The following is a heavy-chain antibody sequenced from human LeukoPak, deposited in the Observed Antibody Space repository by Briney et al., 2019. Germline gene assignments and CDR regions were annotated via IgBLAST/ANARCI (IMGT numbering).Heavy chain of an antibody. CDR3: ARDASYYFDY. Sequence: GRSLRLSCAASGFTFSTYGMHWVRQAPGKGLEWVALIWYDGTSKHYGDSVKGRFTISRDNSNNTLYLQMNSLRAEDTAVYYCARDASYYFDYWGQGTLVTVSS. J-gene: IGHJ4*02. CDR1: GFTFSTYG. D-gene: IGHD3-10*01. CDR2: IWYDGTSK. V-gene: IGHV3-33*01.